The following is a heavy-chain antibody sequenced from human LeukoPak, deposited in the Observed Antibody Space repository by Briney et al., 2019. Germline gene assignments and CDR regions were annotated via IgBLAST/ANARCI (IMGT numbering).Heavy chain of an antibody. V-gene: IGHV1-2*02. Sequence: ASVKVSCKTSGYTFTDYYIHWVRQAPGQGLEWMAWINPKSGGTNYAQRFQGRVTMTRDTSISTAYMELSRLRSDDTAVYYCATQAPYSSGWYSLFTFDYWGQGTLVTVSS. CDR2: INPKSGGT. CDR3: ATQAPYSSGWYSLFTFDY. CDR1: GYTFTDYY. D-gene: IGHD6-19*01. J-gene: IGHJ4*02.